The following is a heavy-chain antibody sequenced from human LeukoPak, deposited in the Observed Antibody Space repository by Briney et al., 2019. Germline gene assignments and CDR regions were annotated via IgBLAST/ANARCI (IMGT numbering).Heavy chain of an antibody. J-gene: IGHJ3*01. V-gene: IGHV4-59*12. CDR1: GGSISSSY. CDR2: IYYNGNT. CDR3: ARGHYDARGFSNPFDV. Sequence: SETLSLPCPVSGGSISSSYWSWIRQPPGERLEWLGYIYYNGNTNYNPSLKSRLTLSIDTSGSQISLRLSSVTAADTAVYYCARGHYDARGFSNPFDVWGQGTMVTVSS. D-gene: IGHD3-22*01.